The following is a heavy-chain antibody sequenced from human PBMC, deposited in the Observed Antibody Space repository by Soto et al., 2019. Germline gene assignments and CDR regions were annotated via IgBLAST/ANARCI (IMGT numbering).Heavy chain of an antibody. V-gene: IGHV3-9*02. J-gene: IGHJ4*02. CDR1: GFTADDYA. CDR3: AKDMKWGGMTTIHYFDA. D-gene: IGHD4-17*01. CDR2: ISSNSDTI. Sequence: PGGFLRLSCVASGFTADDYAMHWVRQAPGKGLEWVSGISSNSDTIDYADSVKGRFTISRDNAKNSLFLQMNSLRPEDTALYYCAKDMKWGGMTTIHYFDAWGQGTLVTVSS.